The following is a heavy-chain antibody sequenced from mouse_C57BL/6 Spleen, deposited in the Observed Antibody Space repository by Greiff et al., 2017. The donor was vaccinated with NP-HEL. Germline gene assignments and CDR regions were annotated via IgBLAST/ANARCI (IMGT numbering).Heavy chain of an antibody. CDR2: IDPSDSYT. CDR1: GYTFTSYW. CDR3: ARGGAYYSYFDY. D-gene: IGHD2-12*01. J-gene: IGHJ2*01. Sequence: VQLQQPGAELVRPGTSVKLSCKASGYTFTSYWMHWVKQRPGQGLEWIGVIDPSDSYTNYNQKFKGKATLTVDTSSSTAYMQLSSLTSEDSAVYYCARGGAYYSYFDYWGQGTTLTVSS. V-gene: IGHV1-59*01.